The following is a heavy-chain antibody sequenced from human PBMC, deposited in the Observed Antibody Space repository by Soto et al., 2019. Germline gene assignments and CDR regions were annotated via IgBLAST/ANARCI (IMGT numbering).Heavy chain of an antibody. CDR3: AKPNCSGGSCYSYFDY. V-gene: IGHV3-30*18. CDR1: GFTFSSYG. Sequence: GSLRLSCAASGFTFSSYGMHWVRQAPGKGLEWVAVISYDGSNKYYADTVKGRFTISRDNSKNTLYLKMNSLRAEDTAVYYCAKPNCSGGSCYSYFDYWGQGTLVTVSS. CDR2: ISYDGSNK. D-gene: IGHD2-15*01. J-gene: IGHJ4*02.